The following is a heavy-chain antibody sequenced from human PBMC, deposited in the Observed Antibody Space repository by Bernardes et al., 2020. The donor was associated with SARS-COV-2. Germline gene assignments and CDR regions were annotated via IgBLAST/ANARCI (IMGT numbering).Heavy chain of an antibody. CDR1: GDSISSRSYY. Sequence: SETLSLTCTFSGDSISSRSYYWGWIRQPPGKGLEWIGSIHYSGSTYYNPSLKSRVTISIDTSKNQFSLKLKSVTAADTAMYYCARSGSHYSYYWGQGTLVTVSS. V-gene: IGHV4-39*01. CDR3: ARSGSHYSYY. J-gene: IGHJ4*02. CDR2: IHYSGST. D-gene: IGHD1-26*01.